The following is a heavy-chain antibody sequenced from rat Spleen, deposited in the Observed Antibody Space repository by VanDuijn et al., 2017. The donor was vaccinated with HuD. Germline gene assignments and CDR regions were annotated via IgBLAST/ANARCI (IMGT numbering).Heavy chain of an antibody. CDR3: ARRRVSLYSQYYYFDY. CDR1: GFTFSDYY. V-gene: IGHV5-29*01. J-gene: IGHJ2*01. CDR2: ISYDGSST. Sequence: EVQLVESDGGLVQPGRSLKLSCAASGFTFSDYYMAWVRQAPTKGLEWVATISYDGSSTYYRDSVKGRFTISRDNAKSTLYLQMDSLRSEDTATYYCARRRVSLYSQYYYFDYWGQGVMVTVSS. D-gene: IGHD1-6*01.